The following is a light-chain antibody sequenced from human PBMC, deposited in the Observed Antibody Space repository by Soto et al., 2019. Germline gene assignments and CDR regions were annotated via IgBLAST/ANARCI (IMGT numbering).Light chain of an antibody. V-gene: IGKV2-30*02. Sequence: DVVMTQSPLSLPATLRQPAPISCMPTHSLVHSDGIAYFSWLQQRPCRSTRRLIYMVSNRDSGVPARFSGSGSGTDFELKISRVEAEDVGVYYCMQGTHWPITFGQGTRLEIK. CDR3: MQGTHWPIT. CDR1: HSLVHSDGIAY. J-gene: IGKJ5*01. CDR2: MVS.